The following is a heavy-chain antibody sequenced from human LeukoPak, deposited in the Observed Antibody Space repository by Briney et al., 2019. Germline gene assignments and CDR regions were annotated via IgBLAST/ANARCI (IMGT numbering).Heavy chain of an antibody. CDR1: GYTFTSYT. Sequence: ASVKVSCKASGYTFTSYTMHWVRQAPGQRFEWMGWINAGNGNTKYSQEFQGRVTITRDTSATTAYMELSSLRSEDMAVYYCARASTMVRGVIIPYYFDYWGQGTLVTVSS. D-gene: IGHD3-10*01. J-gene: IGHJ4*02. V-gene: IGHV1-3*03. CDR2: INAGNGNT. CDR3: ARASTMVRGVIIPYYFDY.